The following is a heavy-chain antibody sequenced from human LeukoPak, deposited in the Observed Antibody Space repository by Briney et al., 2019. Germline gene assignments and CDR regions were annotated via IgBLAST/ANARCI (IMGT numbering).Heavy chain of an antibody. V-gene: IGHV3-48*04. J-gene: IGHJ6*03. CDR2: ISSSGRTK. D-gene: IGHD3-10*01. Sequence: PGGSLRLSCAASGFTFDDYGMSWVRQAPGKGLEWVSYISSSGRTKYYADSVKGRFTISRDNAKNSVYLQMNSLRAEDTAVYYCAKGVLPYYYYYMDVWGKGTTVTISS. CDR3: AKGVLPYYYYYMDV. CDR1: GFTFDDYG.